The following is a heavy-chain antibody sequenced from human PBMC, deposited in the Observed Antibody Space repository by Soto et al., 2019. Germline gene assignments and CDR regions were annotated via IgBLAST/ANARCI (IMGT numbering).Heavy chain of an antibody. CDR1: GFTFSDYY. CDR3: ARDTIAAAGFPLTHYYYGMDV. Sequence: PGGSLRLSCAASGFTFSDYYMSWIRQAPGKGLEWVSYISSSGSTIYYADTVKGRFTISRDNAKNSLYLQMNSLRAEDTAVYYCARDTIAAAGFPLTHYYYGMDVWGQGTTVTVSS. CDR2: ISSSGSTI. V-gene: IGHV3-11*01. J-gene: IGHJ6*02. D-gene: IGHD6-13*01.